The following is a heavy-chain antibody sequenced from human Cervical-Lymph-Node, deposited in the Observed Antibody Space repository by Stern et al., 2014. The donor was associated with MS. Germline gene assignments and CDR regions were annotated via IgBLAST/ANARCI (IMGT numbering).Heavy chain of an antibody. CDR1: GFTFNIYV. Sequence: EVHLVESGGGLVQPGGSLRLSCAASGFTFNIYVMNWVRQAPGKGLEWVSAIIGSGGSTYYTDSVKGRFTISRDNSKNTLYLQMNSLRAEDTAVYYCARDRLIAARPRYFDYWGQGTLVTVSS. J-gene: IGHJ4*02. CDR3: ARDRLIAARPRYFDY. D-gene: IGHD6-6*01. V-gene: IGHV3-23*04. CDR2: IIGSGGST.